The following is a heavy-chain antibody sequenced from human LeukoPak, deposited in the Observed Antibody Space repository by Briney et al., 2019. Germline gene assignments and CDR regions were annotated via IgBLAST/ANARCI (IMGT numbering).Heavy chain of an antibody. Sequence: GESLKISCKGSGYSFTTYWIGWVRQMPGKGLEWMGVMYPGDSDTRYSPYFQGQVTISADRSINTASLQWSSLKASDTAMYYCARYSSGWGAFDYWGQGTLVHVSS. CDR3: ARYSSGWGAFDY. CDR1: GYSFTTYW. CDR2: MYPGDSDT. V-gene: IGHV5-51*01. J-gene: IGHJ4*02. D-gene: IGHD6-19*01.